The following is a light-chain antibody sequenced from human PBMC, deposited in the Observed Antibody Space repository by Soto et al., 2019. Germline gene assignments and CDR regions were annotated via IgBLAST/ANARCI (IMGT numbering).Light chain of an antibody. CDR3: QQYNGYRWT. J-gene: IGKJ1*01. V-gene: IGKV1-5*03. Sequence: DIQMTQSPSTLSASVVDRVTITCRASQSISSWLAWYQQKPGKAPNLLIYKASHLENGVPSRFSGSGSGTEFTLTISSLQPDDFATYYCQQYNGYRWTFGQGTRVDI. CDR2: KAS. CDR1: QSISSW.